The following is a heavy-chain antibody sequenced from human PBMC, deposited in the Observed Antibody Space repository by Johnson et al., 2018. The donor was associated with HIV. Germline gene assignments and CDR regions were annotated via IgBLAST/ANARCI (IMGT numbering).Heavy chain of an antibody. CDR2: IWYDGSNK. D-gene: IGHD5-12*01. J-gene: IGHJ3*02. V-gene: IGHV3-33*06. CDR3: AKDFGYPRPRDAFDI. Sequence: VQLVESGGGVVQPGRSLRLSCAASGFTFDTYGMHWVRQAPGKGLEWVAVIWYDGSNKYYADSVKGRFTISRDNSKNTLYLQMNSLRAEDTAVYYCAKDFGYPRPRDAFDIWGQGTMVTVSS. CDR1: GFTFDTYG.